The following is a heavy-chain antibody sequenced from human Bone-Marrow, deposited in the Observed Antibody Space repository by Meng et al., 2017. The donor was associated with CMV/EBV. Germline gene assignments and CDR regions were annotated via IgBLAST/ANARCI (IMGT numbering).Heavy chain of an antibody. Sequence: ASVKVSCKASEYTLTGYYIHWVRQAPGQGLEWMGWINPTTGGTNYAQNFQGRVTMTRDTSITTASMELRSLRSDDTAVCYCARGSSLTDGMDVWGQGTTVTVSS. V-gene: IGHV1-2*02. CDR1: EYTLTGYY. CDR2: INPTTGGT. D-gene: IGHD1-14*01. J-gene: IGHJ6*02. CDR3: ARGSSLTDGMDV.